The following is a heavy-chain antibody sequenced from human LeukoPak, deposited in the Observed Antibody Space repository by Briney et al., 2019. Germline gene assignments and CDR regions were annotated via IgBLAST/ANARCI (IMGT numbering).Heavy chain of an antibody. J-gene: IGHJ6*03. Sequence: SETLSLTCTVSGGSISSYYWSWIRQPAGKGLEWIGRIYTSGSASYNPSLKSRVTMSLDTSKNQFSLKMSSVTAADTAVYYCASGPDFWSGYSYYYMDVWGKGTTVTVS. CDR1: GGSISSYY. D-gene: IGHD3-3*01. CDR3: ASGPDFWSGYSYYYMDV. V-gene: IGHV4-4*07. CDR2: IYTSGSA.